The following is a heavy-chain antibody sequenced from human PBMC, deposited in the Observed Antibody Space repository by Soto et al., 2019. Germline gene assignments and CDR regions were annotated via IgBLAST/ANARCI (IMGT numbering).Heavy chain of an antibody. CDR2: IIVGSGNT. V-gene: IGHV1-58*02. CDR3: AADLEPTDPYNWVDP. CDR1: GFTFSTSA. D-gene: IGHD1-1*01. Sequence: GASVKVSCKASGFTFSTSAIQWVKQARGQRLEWIGWIIVGSGNTNYAQKFQERVTITRDMSTSTAYMEMSSLRSEDTAVYFCAADLEPTDPYNWVDPWGQGTLVTVPQ. J-gene: IGHJ5*02.